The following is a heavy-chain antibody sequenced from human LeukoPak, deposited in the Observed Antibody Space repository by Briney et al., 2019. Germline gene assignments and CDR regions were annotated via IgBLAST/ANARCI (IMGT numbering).Heavy chain of an antibody. Sequence: SETLSLTCTVSDGSISSNSYYWGWIRQPPGKGLEWIGSISYSGRTYYNPSLESRVTISVDASKNQFSLRLSSVTAADTAVYYCARPRIRGAFDIWGQGTMVTVSS. CDR1: DGSISSNSYY. D-gene: IGHD2-15*01. CDR3: ARPRIRGAFDI. J-gene: IGHJ3*02. V-gene: IGHV4-39*01. CDR2: ISYSGRT.